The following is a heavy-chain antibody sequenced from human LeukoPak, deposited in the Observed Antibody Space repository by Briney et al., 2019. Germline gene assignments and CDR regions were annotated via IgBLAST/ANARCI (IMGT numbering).Heavy chain of an antibody. Sequence: PSETLSLTCTASAGSISSGNYYCSWIRQPAGEGPEWIGRVYISGSTNYNPSLKSRVTISGDTSKNQFSLQLNSLTAADTAVYYFARGGQIGDYYFNYWGQGNLVSVSS. CDR1: AGSISSGNYY. CDR3: ARGGQIGDYYFNY. D-gene: IGHD4-17*01. V-gene: IGHV4-61*02. J-gene: IGHJ4*02. CDR2: VYISGST.